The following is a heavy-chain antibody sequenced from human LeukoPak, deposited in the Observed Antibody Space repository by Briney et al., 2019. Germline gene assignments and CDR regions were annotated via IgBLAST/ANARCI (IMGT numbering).Heavy chain of an antibody. Sequence: GASVKVSCKASGGTFSSYAISWVRQAPGQGLEWMGGIIPIFDTANYAQKFQGRVTITADESTSTAYMELSSLRSEDTAVYYCASGTYYYGSGYFDYWGQGTLVTVSS. CDR3: ASGTYYYGSGYFDY. D-gene: IGHD3-10*01. J-gene: IGHJ4*02. CDR1: GGTFSSYA. V-gene: IGHV1-69*13. CDR2: IIPIFDTA.